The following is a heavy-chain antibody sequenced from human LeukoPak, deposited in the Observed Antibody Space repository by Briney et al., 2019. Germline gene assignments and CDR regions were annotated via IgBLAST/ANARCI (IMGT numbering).Heavy chain of an antibody. J-gene: IGHJ3*02. CDR3: TREWSRNLYGTFDI. D-gene: IGHD3-16*01. CDR1: GFTFSSYW. V-gene: IGHV3-74*01. Sequence: GGSLRLSCAASGFTFSSYWMHWVRQAPGKGLVWVSRINSDGSSTSYADSVKGRFTISRDNSKNTLYLQMNSLRAEDTAVYYCTREWSRNLYGTFDIWGQGTMVTVSS. CDR2: INSDGSST.